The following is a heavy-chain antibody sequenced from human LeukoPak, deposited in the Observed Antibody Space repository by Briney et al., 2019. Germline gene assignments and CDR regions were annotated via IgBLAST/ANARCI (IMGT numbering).Heavy chain of an antibody. Sequence: GGSLRLSCAASGFTFSSYAMHWVRQAPGKGLEWVAVISYDGSNKYYADSVKGRSTISRDNSKNTLYLQMNSLRAEDTAVYYCAREATIGVSSLAVIDYWGQGTLVTVSS. V-gene: IGHV3-30-3*01. CDR3: AREATIGVSSLAVIDY. D-gene: IGHD4/OR15-4a*01. CDR1: GFTFSSYA. J-gene: IGHJ4*02. CDR2: ISYDGSNK.